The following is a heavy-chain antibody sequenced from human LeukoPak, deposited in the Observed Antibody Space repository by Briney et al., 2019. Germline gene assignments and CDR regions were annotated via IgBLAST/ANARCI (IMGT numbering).Heavy chain of an antibody. V-gene: IGHV4-61*08. Sequence: SETLSLTCAVSGGSISSGGYSWSWIRQPPGKGLEWIGYIYYSGSTNYNPSLKSRVTISVDTSKNQFSLKLSSVTAADTAVYYCARDLVDGHFDYWGQGTLVTVSS. CDR1: GGSISSGGYS. CDR2: IYYSGST. J-gene: IGHJ4*02. D-gene: IGHD2-8*02. CDR3: ARDLVDGHFDY.